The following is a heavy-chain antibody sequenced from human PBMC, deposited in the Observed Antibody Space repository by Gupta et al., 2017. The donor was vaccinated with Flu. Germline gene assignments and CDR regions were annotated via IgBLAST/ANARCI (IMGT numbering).Heavy chain of an antibody. CDR1: FSDYG. CDR2: INANSKYI. CDR3: ARLRVCGTGFIDY. Sequence: FSDYGINWVRQAPGKGLEWVASINANSKYILYASSVKGRFTISRDNAKNSLYLQINSLRAEDTAVYYCARLRVCGTGFIDYWGQGALVTVSS. D-gene: IGHD1-1*01. J-gene: IGHJ4*02. V-gene: IGHV3-21*01.